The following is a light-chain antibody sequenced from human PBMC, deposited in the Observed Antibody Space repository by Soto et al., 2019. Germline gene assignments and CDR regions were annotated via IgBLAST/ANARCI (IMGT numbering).Light chain of an antibody. J-gene: IGKJ2*01. CDR1: QSIVSGF. Sequence: NVLTQSPGTLSLSPGERATLSCRATQSIVSGFLAWYQQKPGQAPRLLIYGASNTATAIPDRFSGSRSGTDFTLTISRLEPEGFAVYYCQQYRTSPPLYTFGQGRKLEIK. V-gene: IGKV3-20*01. CDR2: GAS. CDR3: QQYRTSPPLYT.